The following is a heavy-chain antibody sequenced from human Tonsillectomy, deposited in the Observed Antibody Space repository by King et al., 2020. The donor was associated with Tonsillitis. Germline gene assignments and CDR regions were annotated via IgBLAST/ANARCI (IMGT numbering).Heavy chain of an antibody. Sequence: QLVQSGAEVKKPGASVKVSCKASGYTFTSYGINWVRQAPGQGLEWMGWISAYNGYTNYVQKFQGRVTITTDTSTSTAYMELRSLTSDDTAVYYCVRVDDSSGYSSGVFDYWGQGTLVTVSS. CDR2: ISAYNGYT. CDR1: GYTFTSYG. J-gene: IGHJ4*02. CDR3: VRVDDSSGYSSGVFDY. D-gene: IGHD3-22*01. V-gene: IGHV1-18*01.